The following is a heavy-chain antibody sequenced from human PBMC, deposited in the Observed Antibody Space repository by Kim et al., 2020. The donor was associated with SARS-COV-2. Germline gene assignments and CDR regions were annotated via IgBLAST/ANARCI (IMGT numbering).Heavy chain of an antibody. CDR2: IYPGDSDT. CDR3: ARFSSVLAAAGTNFDY. CDR1: GYSFTSYW. Sequence: GESLKISCKGSGYSFTSYWIGWVRQMPGKGLEWMGIIYPGDSDTRYSPSFQGQVTISADKSISTAYLQWSSLNASDTAMYYCARFSSVLAAAGTNFDYWGQGTLVTVSS. J-gene: IGHJ4*02. D-gene: IGHD6-13*01. V-gene: IGHV5-51*01.